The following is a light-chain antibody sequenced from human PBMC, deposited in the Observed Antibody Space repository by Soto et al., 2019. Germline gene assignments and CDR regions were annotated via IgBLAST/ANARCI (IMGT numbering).Light chain of an antibody. Sequence: DHQRSYFHSSPTDSVGDRVTLTCRASQGVSSWLAWYQQKPGQAPTLLIYAASSLQSGVPSRFSGSRSGTDFTLTIISLQPEDFAAYYCQQPNSCQPTFGQGTRLEIK. J-gene: IGKJ5*01. V-gene: IGKV1-12*01. CDR3: QQPNSCQPT. CDR2: AAS. CDR1: QGVSSW.